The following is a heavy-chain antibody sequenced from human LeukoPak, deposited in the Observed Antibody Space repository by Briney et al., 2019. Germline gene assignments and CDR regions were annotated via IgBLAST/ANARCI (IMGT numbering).Heavy chain of an antibody. CDR3: AIGDKDVVVVAATLAY. D-gene: IGHD2-15*01. CDR1: GGSFSGYY. Sequence: SETLSLTCAVYGGSFSGYYWSWIRQPPGKGLEWIGEINHSGSTNYNPSLKSRVTISVDTSKNQFSLKLSSVTAADTAVYYCAIGDKDVVVVAATLAYWGQGTLVTVSS. CDR2: INHSGST. J-gene: IGHJ4*02. V-gene: IGHV4-34*01.